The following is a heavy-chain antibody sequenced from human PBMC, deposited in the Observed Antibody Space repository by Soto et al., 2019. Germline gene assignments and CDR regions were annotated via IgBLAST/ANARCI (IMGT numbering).Heavy chain of an antibody. CDR1: GFTFSSYA. CDR2: ISGSGGST. Sequence: GGSLRLSCAASGFTFSSYAMSWVRQAPGKGLEWVSAISGSGGSTYYADSVKGRFTISRDNSKNTLYLQMNSLRAEDTAVYYCAKAPTYYYDSSGYYFDYWGQGTLVTVSS. V-gene: IGHV3-23*01. CDR3: AKAPTYYYDSSGYYFDY. D-gene: IGHD3-22*01. J-gene: IGHJ4*02.